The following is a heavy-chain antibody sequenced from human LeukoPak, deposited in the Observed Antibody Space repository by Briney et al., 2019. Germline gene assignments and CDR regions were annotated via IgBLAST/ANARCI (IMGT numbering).Heavy chain of an antibody. Sequence: PGGSLRLSCAASGFTFSSYAMSWVRQAPGKGLEWVSAISGSGGSTYYADSVKGRFTISRDNSKSTLYLQMNSLRAEDTAVYYCAKDRYGYSYGYEGNWFDPWGQGTLVTVSS. CDR2: ISGSGGST. J-gene: IGHJ5*02. CDR1: GFTFSSYA. V-gene: IGHV3-23*01. D-gene: IGHD5-18*01. CDR3: AKDRYGYSYGYEGNWFDP.